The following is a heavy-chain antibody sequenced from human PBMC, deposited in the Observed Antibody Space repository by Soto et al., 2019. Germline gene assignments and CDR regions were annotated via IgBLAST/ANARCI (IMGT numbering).Heavy chain of an antibody. CDR1: GFTFSSYA. CDR3: AKDHRTTVTTRGVWYFDY. D-gene: IGHD4-17*01. J-gene: IGHJ4*02. V-gene: IGHV3-30*18. Sequence: GGSLRLSCAASGFTFSSYAMHWVRQAPGKGLEWVALISYDGNNKYYVDSVKGRFTIYRDNSKNTLDLQLTSLRAEDTALYYCAKDHRTTVTTRGVWYFDYWGQGALVTVSS. CDR2: ISYDGNNK.